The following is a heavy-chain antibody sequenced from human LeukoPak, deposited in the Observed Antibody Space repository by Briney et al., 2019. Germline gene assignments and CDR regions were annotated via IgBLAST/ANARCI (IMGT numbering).Heavy chain of an antibody. CDR3: ASAVYDSSGYYYDY. V-gene: IGHV1-2*06. CDR2: INTNSGGT. D-gene: IGHD3-22*01. Sequence: ASVKVSCKASGYTFTGYYMHWVRQAPGQGLEWMGRINTNSGGTNYAQKFKGRVTITRDTSIRTAYMELSRLTSDDTAVYYCASAVYDSSGYYYDYWGQGTLVTVSS. J-gene: IGHJ4*02. CDR1: GYTFTGYY.